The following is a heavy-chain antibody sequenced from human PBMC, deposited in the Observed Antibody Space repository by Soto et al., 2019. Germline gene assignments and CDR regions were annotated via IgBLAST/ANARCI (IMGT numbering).Heavy chain of an antibody. V-gene: IGHV3-11*01. D-gene: IGHD2-8*01. CDR1: GFTFSDYY. Sequence: QVQLVESGGGLVKPGGSLRLSCAASGFTFSDYYMSWIRQAPGKGLEWVSYISSRSSTIFYADSVKGRFTISRDNVKNSLHLQKASLKAEDSAVNYCASGTNCACFAFWGQGILVTVSS. J-gene: IGHJ4*02. CDR3: ASGTNCACFAF. CDR2: ISSRSSTI.